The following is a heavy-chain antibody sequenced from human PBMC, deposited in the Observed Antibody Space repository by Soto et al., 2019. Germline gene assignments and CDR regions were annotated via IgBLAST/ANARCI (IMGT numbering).Heavy chain of an antibody. V-gene: IGHV3-9*01. CDR1: GFTFDDYA. Sequence: PGGSLRLSCAASGFTFDDYAMHWVRQAPGKGLEWVSGISWNSGSIGYADSVTGRFTISRDNAKNSLYLQMNSLRAEDTALYYCAKDSSWRGGHYGFNYFDYWGQGTLVTVSS. J-gene: IGHJ4*02. D-gene: IGHD4-17*01. CDR3: AKDSSWRGGHYGFNYFDY. CDR2: ISWNSGSI.